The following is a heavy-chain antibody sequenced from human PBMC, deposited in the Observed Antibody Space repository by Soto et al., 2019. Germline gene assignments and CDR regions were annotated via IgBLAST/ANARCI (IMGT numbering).Heavy chain of an antibody. CDR2: IIPIFGTA. V-gene: IGHV1-69*13. CDR3: ARERIAVAATWFDP. CDR1: GGTFSSYA. D-gene: IGHD6-19*01. J-gene: IGHJ5*02. Sequence: ASVKVSCKASGGTFSSYAISWVRQAPGQGLEWMGGIIPIFGTANYAQKFQGRVTITADESTSTAYMELGSLRSEDTAVYYCARERIAVAATWFDPWGQGTLVTVSS.